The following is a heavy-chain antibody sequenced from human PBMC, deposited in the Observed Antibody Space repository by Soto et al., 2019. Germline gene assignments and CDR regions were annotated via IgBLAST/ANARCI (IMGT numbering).Heavy chain of an antibody. CDR2: IYYSGST. D-gene: IGHD1-26*01. V-gene: IGHV4-59*01. J-gene: IGHJ3*02. CDR1: GGSITSYY. CDR3: AGGPYSGTYHAFVI. Sequence: SETLSLTCTVSGGSITSYYWSWIRQPPGKGLEWIGYIYYSGSTKYNPTLQSRVTISVDTSKNQFSLKLTSVTAADTAVYYCAGGPYSGTYHAFVIWGQGTMVTVSS.